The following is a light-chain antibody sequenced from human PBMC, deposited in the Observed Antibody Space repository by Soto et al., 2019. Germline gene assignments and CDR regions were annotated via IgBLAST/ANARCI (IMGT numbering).Light chain of an antibody. CDR2: GAS. Sequence: EIVLTQSPGTLSLSPGERATLSCRASQSVSSSYLAWYQQKPGQAPRLLIYGASSRATGIPDRFSGSGSGTDFTLTISRLEPEDFTVYSCQQYGSSPKFGQVTK. V-gene: IGKV3-20*01. CDR3: QQYGSSPK. J-gene: IGKJ1*01. CDR1: QSVSSSY.